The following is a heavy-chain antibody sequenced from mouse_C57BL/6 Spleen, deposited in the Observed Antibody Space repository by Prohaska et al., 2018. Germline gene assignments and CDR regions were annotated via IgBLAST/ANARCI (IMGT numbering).Heavy chain of an antibody. Sequence: EVQLLETGGGLVQPGGSRGLSCEGSGFTFSGFWMSWVRQTPGKTLEWIGDINSYDSAINYAASIKERFAIFRDNDKSTLYLQMSNVRSEDTATYFCMRYGNYWYFDVWGTGTTVTVSS. CDR1: GFTFSGFW. D-gene: IGHD2-1*01. J-gene: IGHJ1*03. CDR3: MRYGNYWYFDV. CDR2: INSYDSAI. V-gene: IGHV11-2*01.